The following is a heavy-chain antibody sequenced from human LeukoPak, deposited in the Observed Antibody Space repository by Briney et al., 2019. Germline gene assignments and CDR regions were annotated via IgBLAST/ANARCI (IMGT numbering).Heavy chain of an antibody. J-gene: IGHJ4*02. Sequence: SETLSLTCTVSGGSISSYYWSWIRQPPGKGLEWIGYIYYSGSTNYNPSLKSRVTISVDTSKNQFSLKLSSVTAADTAVYYCAKVATNVMYSSGWYELDYWGQGTLVTVSS. CDR1: GGSISSYY. V-gene: IGHV4-59*01. CDR3: AKVATNVMYSSGWYELDY. D-gene: IGHD6-19*01. CDR2: IYYSGST.